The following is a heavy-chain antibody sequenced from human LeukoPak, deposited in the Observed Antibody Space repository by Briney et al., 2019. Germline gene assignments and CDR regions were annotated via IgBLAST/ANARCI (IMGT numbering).Heavy chain of an antibody. D-gene: IGHD1-1*01. CDR3: ASRGQRKDDPWDYYYYMDV. Sequence: QPGGSLRLSCAASGFTVSSNYMSWVRQAPGKGLEWVSVIYSGGSTYYADSVKGRFTISRDNSKNTLYLQMNSLRAEDTAVYYCASRGQRKDDPWDYYYYMDVWGKGTTVTISS. CDR1: GFTVSSNY. J-gene: IGHJ6*03. V-gene: IGHV3-66*01. CDR2: IYSGGST.